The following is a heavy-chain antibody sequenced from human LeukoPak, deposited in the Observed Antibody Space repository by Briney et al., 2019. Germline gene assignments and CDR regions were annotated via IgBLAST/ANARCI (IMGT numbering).Heavy chain of an antibody. J-gene: IGHJ4*02. V-gene: IGHV1-69*05. CDR2: IIPIFGTA. D-gene: IGHD6-13*01. CDR3: ARDRGIAAAGTGY. CDR1: GGTFSSYA. Sequence: GASVKVSCKASGGTFSSYAISWVRQAPGQGLEWMGGIIPIFGTANYAQKFQGRVTITTDESTSTAYMELSSLRSEDTAVYYCARDRGIAAAGTGYGGQGTLVTVSS.